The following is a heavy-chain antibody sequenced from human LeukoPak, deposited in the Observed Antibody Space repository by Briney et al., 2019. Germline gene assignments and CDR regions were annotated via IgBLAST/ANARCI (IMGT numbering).Heavy chain of an antibody. V-gene: IGHV3-30*02. CDR2: IRYDGSNK. CDR1: GFTFSSYG. D-gene: IGHD1-26*01. CDR3: ANQGGSYYAIVYYMDV. Sequence: GGSLRLSCAASGFTFSSYGMHWVRQAPGKGLEWVAFIRYDGSNKYYADSVKGRFTISRDNSKNTLYLQMNSLRAEDTAVYYCANQGGSYYAIVYYMDVWGKGTTVTVSS. J-gene: IGHJ6*03.